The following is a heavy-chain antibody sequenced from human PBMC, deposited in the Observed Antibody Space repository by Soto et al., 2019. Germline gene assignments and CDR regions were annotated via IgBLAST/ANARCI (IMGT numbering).Heavy chain of an antibody. V-gene: IGHV4-39*01. J-gene: IGHJ4*02. CDR2: IHYSGST. CDR3: ARRIGYALLWYYFDS. Sequence: QLLLQDSGPGLVKPSETLSLTCTVSGTSIISTDYHWGWIHQSPGKGLEWIGTIHYSGSTNYNPSLGSRVTIPLATSNGQFSLNLVSVTAADEAVYYCARRIGYALLWYYFDSWGQGTLVTVSS. CDR1: GTSIISTDYH. D-gene: IGHD2-2*01.